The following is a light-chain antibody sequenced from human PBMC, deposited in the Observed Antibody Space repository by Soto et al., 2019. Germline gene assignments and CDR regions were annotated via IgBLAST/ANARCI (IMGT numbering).Light chain of an antibody. CDR3: QQYGSSPRT. V-gene: IGKV3-20*01. CDR1: QSVSSY. Sequence: EIVLTQSPATLSLSPGERATLSCRASQSVSSYLAWYQQKPGQAPRLLISGASSRATGIPDRFSGSGSGTDFTLIISRLEPEDFAVYYCQQYGSSPRTFGQGTKVDI. J-gene: IGKJ1*01. CDR2: GAS.